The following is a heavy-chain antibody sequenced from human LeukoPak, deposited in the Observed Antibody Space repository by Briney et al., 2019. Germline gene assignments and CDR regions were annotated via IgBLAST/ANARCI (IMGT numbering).Heavy chain of an antibody. D-gene: IGHD3-10*01. CDR2: ISSSSSYI. Sequence: PGGSLRLSCAASGFTFSSYSMNWVRQAPGKGLEWVSSISSSSSYIYYADSVKGRFTISRDNAKNSLYLQMNSLRAEDTAVYYCARDSFPRFGELSGGYYGMDVWGQGTTVTVSS. CDR3: ARDSFPRFGELSGGYYGMDV. J-gene: IGHJ6*02. CDR1: GFTFSSYS. V-gene: IGHV3-21*01.